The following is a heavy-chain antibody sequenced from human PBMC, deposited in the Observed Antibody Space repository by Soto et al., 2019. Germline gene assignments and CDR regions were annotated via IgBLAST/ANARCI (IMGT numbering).Heavy chain of an antibody. CDR1: GGSISSYY. CDR3: ARDTPGIAAAGYTNGFDP. Sequence: PSETLSLTCTVSGGSISSYYWSWIRQPPGKGLEWIGYIYYSGSTNYNPSLKSRVTISVDTSKNQFSLKLSSVTAADTAVYYCARDTPGIAAAGYTNGFDPWRQGTLVTVSS. J-gene: IGHJ5*02. V-gene: IGHV4-59*01. CDR2: IYYSGST. D-gene: IGHD6-13*01.